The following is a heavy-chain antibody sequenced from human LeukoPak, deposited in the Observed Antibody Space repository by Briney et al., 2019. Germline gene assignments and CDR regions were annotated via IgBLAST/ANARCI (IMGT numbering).Heavy chain of an antibody. D-gene: IGHD3-10*01. CDR2: ISTTGGTT. V-gene: IGHV3-23*01. Sequence: PGGSLRLSCAASGLTFSSYGMSWVRQAPGRGLEWVSAISTTGGTTYYADSVKGRFTISRDNAKNSLYLQMNSLTAEDTAVYYCARLTYGSGTQYVDPWGQGTLVTVSS. CDR1: GLTFSSYG. CDR3: ARLTYGSGTQYVDP. J-gene: IGHJ5*02.